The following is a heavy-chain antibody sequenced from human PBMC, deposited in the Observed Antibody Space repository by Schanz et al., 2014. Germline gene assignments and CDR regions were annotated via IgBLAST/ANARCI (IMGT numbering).Heavy chain of an antibody. CDR2: INSDGSSA. CDR1: GFTFSSYW. Sequence: EVQLVESGGGLVQPGGSLRLSCAASGFTFSSYWMHWVRQAPGKGLAWISRINSDGSSASYADSVKGRFTISRDNAKNTLYLQMNSVRAEDSAVYYCTRGSGSRSYGWYYDSWGQGTLVTVSS. J-gene: IGHJ4*02. CDR3: TRGSGSRSYGWYYDS. D-gene: IGHD3-10*01. V-gene: IGHV3-74*01.